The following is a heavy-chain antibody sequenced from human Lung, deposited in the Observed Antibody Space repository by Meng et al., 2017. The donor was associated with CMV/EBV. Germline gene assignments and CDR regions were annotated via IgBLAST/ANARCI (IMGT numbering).Heavy chain of an antibody. D-gene: IGHD3-16*01. CDR3: ARLSGGDGRRWGWFDP. V-gene: IGHV4-28*05. CDR2: IYYSGSF. Sequence: SETLSLTCTVSGYSIRNTYWWGWIRQPPGAGLEWIAYIYYSGSFYYNPSLQSRVTMSVDTSKNQFSLKLNAVTAEDTAIYYCARLSGGDGRRWGWFDPWGQGTLVXVSS. J-gene: IGHJ5*02. CDR1: GYSIRNTYW.